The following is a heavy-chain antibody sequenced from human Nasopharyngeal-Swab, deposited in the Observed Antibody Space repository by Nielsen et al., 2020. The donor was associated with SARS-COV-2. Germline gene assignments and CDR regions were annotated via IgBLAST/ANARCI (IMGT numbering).Heavy chain of an antibody. D-gene: IGHD3-10*01. Sequence: GESLKISCAASGFTFSSYAMSWVRQAPGKGLEWVSVIHSDPSNTYYVDSVKGRFTISRDNAKNTLYLEMNSLRADDTAVYYCARRLAWFGEAHYYYYGMDVWGQGTTVTVSS. CDR3: ARRLAWFGEAHYYYYGMDV. CDR2: IHSDPSNT. CDR1: GFTFSSYA. V-gene: IGHV3-23*03. J-gene: IGHJ6*02.